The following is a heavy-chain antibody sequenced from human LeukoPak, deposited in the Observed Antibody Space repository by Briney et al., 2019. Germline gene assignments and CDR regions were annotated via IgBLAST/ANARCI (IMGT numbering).Heavy chain of an antibody. J-gene: IGHJ4*02. D-gene: IGHD2-2*02. CDR1: GFTFSSYA. Sequence: GGSLRLSCAASGFTFSSYAMSWVRQAPGKGLEWVSAISGSGGSTYYADSVKGRFTISRDNSKNTLYLQMDSLRVEDTAVYYCAKDRSGMAYHFAFWGQGTLVTVSS. V-gene: IGHV3-23*01. CDR3: AKDRSGMAYHFAF. CDR2: ISGSGGST.